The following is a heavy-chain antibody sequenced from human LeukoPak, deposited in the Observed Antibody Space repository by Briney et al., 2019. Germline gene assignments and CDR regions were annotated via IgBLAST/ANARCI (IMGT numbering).Heavy chain of an antibody. J-gene: IGHJ5*02. V-gene: IGHV4-59*01. CDR2: IYYSGSA. CDR3: ARGFGDWGLSWFDP. CDR1: RGSITNYY. D-gene: IGHD3-10*01. Sequence: SETLSLTCTVSRGSITNYYWSWIRQPPGKGLEWIGYIYYSGSAKYNPSLKSRVTISVDTSKNQFSLKLTSVTAADTAVYYCARGFGDWGLSWFDPWGQGTLVTVSS.